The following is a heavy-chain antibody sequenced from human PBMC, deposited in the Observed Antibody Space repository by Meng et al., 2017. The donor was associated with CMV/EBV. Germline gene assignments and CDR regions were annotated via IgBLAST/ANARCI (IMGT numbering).Heavy chain of an antibody. CDR3: AKAESRYVDTAMDY. CDR2: ISGSGGST. J-gene: IGHJ4*02. Sequence: GESLKISCAASGFTFSSYAMSWVRQAPGKGLEWASAISGSGGSTYYADSVKGRFTISRDNSKNTLYLQMNSLRAEDTAVYYCAKAESRYVDTAMDYWGQGTLVTVSS. V-gene: IGHV3-23*01. D-gene: IGHD5-18*01. CDR1: GFTFSSYA.